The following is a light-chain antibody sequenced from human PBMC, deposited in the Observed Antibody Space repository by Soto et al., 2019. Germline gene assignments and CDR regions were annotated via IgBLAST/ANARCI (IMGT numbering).Light chain of an antibody. V-gene: IGKV3-20*01. J-gene: IGKJ3*01. CDR3: QQYGSSPAT. Sequence: EVVLTQSPGTLSLSPGERATLSCRTSQSVTSNFLSWFQQKPGQPPRLLLYGASRRAAGTPDRFSGSGSGTDFTLIISRLEPEDFAVYYCQQYGSSPATFGPGTKVDIK. CDR2: GAS. CDR1: QSVTSNF.